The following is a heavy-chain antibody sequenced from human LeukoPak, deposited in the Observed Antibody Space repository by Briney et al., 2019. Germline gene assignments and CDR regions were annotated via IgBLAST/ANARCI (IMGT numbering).Heavy chain of an antibody. J-gene: IGHJ3*02. CDR2: IYYSGST. D-gene: IGHD3-3*01. V-gene: IGHV4-59*01. CDR1: GGSISSYY. Sequence: SETLSLTCTVSGGSISSYYWSWIRQPPGKGLEWIGYIYYSGSTNYNPSLKSRVTISVDTSKNQFSLKLSSVTAADTAVYYCARGVYDFWSGHRDAFDIWGQGTMVTVSS. CDR3: ARGVYDFWSGHRDAFDI.